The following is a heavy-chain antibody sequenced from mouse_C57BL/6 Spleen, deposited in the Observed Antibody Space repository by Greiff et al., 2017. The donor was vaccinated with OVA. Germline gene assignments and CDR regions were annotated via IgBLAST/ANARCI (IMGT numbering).Heavy chain of an antibody. CDR2: IDPSDSET. CDR1: GYTFTSYW. J-gene: IGHJ2*01. Sequence: QVQLQQSGAELVRPGSSVKLSCKASGYTFTSYWMHWVKQRPIQGLEWIGNIDPSDSETHYNQKFKDKATLTVDKSSSTAYMQLSSLTSEDSAVYYCARYISYYFDYWGQGTTLTVSS. CDR3: ARYISYYFDY. V-gene: IGHV1-52*01. D-gene: IGHD1-3*01.